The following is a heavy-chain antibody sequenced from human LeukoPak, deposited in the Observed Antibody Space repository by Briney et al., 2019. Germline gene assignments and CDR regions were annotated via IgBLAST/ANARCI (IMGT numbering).Heavy chain of an antibody. J-gene: IGHJ4*02. CDR2: ITDSGDGT. D-gene: IGHD1-26*01. Sequence: GGSLRLSCAASGFTFTSSAMSWVRQAPGKGLEWVSSITDSGDGTYYADSVKGRFTISRDDSKNTLYLQMNSLRVEDTAVYYCAKDSPVATRWGQGTLVTVSS. V-gene: IGHV3-23*01. CDR3: AKDSPVATR. CDR1: GFTFTSSA.